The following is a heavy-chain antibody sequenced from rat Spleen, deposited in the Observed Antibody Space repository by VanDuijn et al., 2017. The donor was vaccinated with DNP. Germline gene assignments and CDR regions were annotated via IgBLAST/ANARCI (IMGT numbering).Heavy chain of an antibody. CDR1: GFIFSSYW. CDR3: GRVAYPGGAMDA. V-gene: IGHV5-58*01. D-gene: IGHD1-4*01. CDR2: INTDGGST. Sequence: EVQLVQSGGGFVQPGRSLKLSCVGSGFIFSSYWLYWIRQAPGKGLEWVASINTDGGSTYYPDSGTGRFTISRDNAENTGYLQMTKLVAEDTVIYFCGRVAYPGGAMDAWGQGISVTVSS. J-gene: IGHJ4*01.